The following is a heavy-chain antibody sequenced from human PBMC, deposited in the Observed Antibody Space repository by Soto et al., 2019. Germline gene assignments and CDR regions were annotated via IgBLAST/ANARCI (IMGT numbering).Heavy chain of an antibody. Sequence: PSETLSLTCTVSGGSISSYYWSWIRQPPGKGLEWIGYIYYSGSTNYNPSLKSRVTISVDTSKNQFSLKLSSVTAADTAVYYCARESDYCSSTSCSWYMDVWGKGTTVTVSS. V-gene: IGHV4-59*01. CDR1: GGSISSYY. CDR2: IYYSGST. D-gene: IGHD2-2*01. CDR3: ARESDYCSSTSCSWYMDV. J-gene: IGHJ6*03.